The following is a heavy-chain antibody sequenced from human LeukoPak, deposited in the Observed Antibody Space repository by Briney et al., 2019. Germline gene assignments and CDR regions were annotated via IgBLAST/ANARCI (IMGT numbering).Heavy chain of an antibody. CDR2: IKSKTDGGTT. CDR1: GFTFSNAW. J-gene: IGHJ6*03. D-gene: IGHD2-2*01. V-gene: IGHV3-15*01. Sequence: GGSLRLSCAASGFTFSNAWISWVRQAPGKGLEWVGRIKSKTDGGTTDYAAPVKGRFTISRDDSKNTLYLQMNSLKTEDTAVYYCTTPGVVVPAAIIHYYYYMDVWGKETTVTVSS. CDR3: TTPGVVVPAAIIHYYYYMDV.